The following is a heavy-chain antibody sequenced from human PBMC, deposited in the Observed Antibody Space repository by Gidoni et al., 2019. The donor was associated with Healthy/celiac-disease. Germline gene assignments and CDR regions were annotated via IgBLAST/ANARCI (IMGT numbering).Heavy chain of an antibody. CDR3: ARDDPDYYGSGSYYNYYGMDV. D-gene: IGHD3-10*01. V-gene: IGHV4-31*03. Sequence: QVQLQESGPGLVKPSQTLSLTCTVSGGSISSVGYYWSWIRQHPGKGLEWIGYIYYSGSTYYNPSLKSRVTISVDTSKNQFSLKLSSVTAADTAVYYCARDDPDYYGSGSYYNYYGMDVWGQGTTVTVSS. CDR1: GGSISSVGYY. J-gene: IGHJ6*02. CDR2: IYYSGST.